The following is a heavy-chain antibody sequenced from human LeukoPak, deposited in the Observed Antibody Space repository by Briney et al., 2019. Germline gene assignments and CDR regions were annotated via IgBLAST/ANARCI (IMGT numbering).Heavy chain of an antibody. CDR1: GFTFSSYA. D-gene: IGHD3-22*01. Sequence: GGSLRLSCAASGFTFSSYAMSWVRQAPGKGLELVSAISGSGGSTYYADSVKGRFTISRDNSKNTLYLQMNSLRAEDTAVYYCARVRDYYDSSAPGAFDIWGQGTMVTVSS. J-gene: IGHJ3*02. V-gene: IGHV3-23*01. CDR2: ISGSGGST. CDR3: ARVRDYYDSSAPGAFDI.